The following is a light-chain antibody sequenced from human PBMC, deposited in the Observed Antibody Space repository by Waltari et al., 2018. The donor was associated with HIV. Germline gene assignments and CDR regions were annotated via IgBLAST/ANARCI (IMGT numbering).Light chain of an antibody. CDR3: AAWDDSLL. CDR2: EVS. V-gene: IGLV2-8*01. Sequence: QSALTQPPSASGSPGQSVTISCTGTSSDVGGYNYVSWYQQYPGKAPKVMIYEVSKRPSGVPNRFSGSKSGNTASLTVSGLQAEDEADYYCAAWDDSLLFGGGTKLTVL. CDR1: SSDVGGYNY. J-gene: IGLJ2*01.